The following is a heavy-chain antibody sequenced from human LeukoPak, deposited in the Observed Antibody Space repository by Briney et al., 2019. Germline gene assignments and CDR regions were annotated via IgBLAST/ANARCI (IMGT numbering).Heavy chain of an antibody. J-gene: IGHJ4*02. CDR3: ARGDYDILTGYPKQPIDY. Sequence: GESLKISCKGSGYSFTSYWIGWVRQMPGKGLEWMGNIYPGDSDTRYSPSFQGQVTISADKSISTAYLQWSSLKASDTAMYYCARGDYDILTGYPKQPIDYWGQGTLVTVSS. D-gene: IGHD3-9*01. V-gene: IGHV5-51*01. CDR2: IYPGDSDT. CDR1: GYSFTSYW.